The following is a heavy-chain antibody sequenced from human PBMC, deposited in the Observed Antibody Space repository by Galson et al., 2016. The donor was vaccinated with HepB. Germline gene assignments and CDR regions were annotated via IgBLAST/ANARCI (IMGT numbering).Heavy chain of an antibody. J-gene: IGHJ4*02. Sequence: SLRLSCAASGFTFTNYAMSWVRQAPEKGLEWVAGISGNSGSTFYADSVKGRFTISRDISKNTVYVQMNSLRGEDTAVYYCAKTMGQDFFDYWGQGTLVTVSS. V-gene: IGHV3-23*01. CDR3: AKTMGQDFFDY. CDR2: ISGNSGST. D-gene: IGHD3-16*01. CDR1: GFTFTNYA.